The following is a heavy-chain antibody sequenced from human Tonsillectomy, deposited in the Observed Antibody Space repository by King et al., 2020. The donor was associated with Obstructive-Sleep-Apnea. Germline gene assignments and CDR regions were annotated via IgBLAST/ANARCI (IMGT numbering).Heavy chain of an antibody. CDR1: GGSITSYY. V-gene: IGHV4-59*01. J-gene: IGHJ4*02. CDR3: GAMVRGVIVDY. Sequence: QLQESGPGVVKPSETLSLICTVSGGSITSYYWSWIRQPPGKGLEWIGYIYYSGSTNYNPSLKSRVTFSVDTSKNQFSLKLSSVTAADTAVYYCGAMVRGVIVDYWGQGTLVTVSS. CDR2: IYYSGST. D-gene: IGHD3-10*01.